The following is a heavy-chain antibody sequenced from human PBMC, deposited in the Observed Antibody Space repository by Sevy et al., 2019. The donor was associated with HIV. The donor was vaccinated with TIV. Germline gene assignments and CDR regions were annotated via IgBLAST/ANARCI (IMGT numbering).Heavy chain of an antibody. V-gene: IGHV3-30*18. D-gene: IGHD5-12*01. J-gene: IGHJ4*02. CDR1: GFTFRSYG. Sequence: GGSLRLSCAASGFTFRSYGRHWVRQAPGKGLEWVAVISNDGGNQYYADSVKGRFTSSRDNSKNTLYLQMTSLRAEDTAVYYCAKDVSDGYNYFLDFWGQGALVTVSS. CDR3: AKDVSDGYNYFLDF. CDR2: ISNDGGNQ.